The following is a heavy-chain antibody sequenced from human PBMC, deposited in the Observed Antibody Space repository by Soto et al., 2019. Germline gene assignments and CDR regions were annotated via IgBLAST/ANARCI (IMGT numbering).Heavy chain of an antibody. D-gene: IGHD5-12*01. CDR1: GGSFSGYY. CDR3: AGGRVEMATITYYYYGMDV. J-gene: IGHJ6*02. Sequence: TSETLSLTCAVYGGSFSGYYWIWIRQPPGKGLEWIGEINHSGSTNYNPSLKSRVTISVDTSKNQFSLKLSSVTAADTAVYYCAGGRVEMATITYYYYGMDVWGQGTTVTVSS. V-gene: IGHV4-34*01. CDR2: INHSGST.